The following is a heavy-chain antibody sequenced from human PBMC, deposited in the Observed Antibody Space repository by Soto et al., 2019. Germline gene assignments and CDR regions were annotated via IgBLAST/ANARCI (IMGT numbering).Heavy chain of an antibody. CDR1: RYTFTAYF. J-gene: IGHJ4*02. V-gene: IGHV1-2*02. Sequence: ASVKVFCKASRYTFTAYFIHWVRQAPGQGLEWMGWFNPNNGDTYYPQKFQGRLTMTRDTSINTAYMELSRLTSDDTAVYYCARESYNWNYDYWGQGSLVTVSS. CDR2: FNPNNGDT. CDR3: ARESYNWNYDY. D-gene: IGHD1-20*01.